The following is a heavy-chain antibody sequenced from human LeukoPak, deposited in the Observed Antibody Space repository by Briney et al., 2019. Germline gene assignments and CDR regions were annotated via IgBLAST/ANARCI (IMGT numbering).Heavy chain of an antibody. V-gene: IGHV3-21*01. D-gene: IGHD3-9*01. CDR1: GFTFSSYS. CDR2: ISSSSSYI. Sequence: GGSLRLSCAASGFTFSSYSMNWVRQAPGKGLEWVSSISSSSSYIYYADSVKGRFTISRDNAKNSLYLQMNSLRAEDTAMYYCARAPYDILTGYSGYFDYWGQGTLVTVSS. J-gene: IGHJ4*02. CDR3: ARAPYDILTGYSGYFDY.